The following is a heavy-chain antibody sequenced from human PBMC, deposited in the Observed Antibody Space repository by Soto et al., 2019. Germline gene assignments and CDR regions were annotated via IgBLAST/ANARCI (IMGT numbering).Heavy chain of an antibody. J-gene: IGHJ6*02. CDR1: GFPFSSYG. CDR2: VSGSGGSV. V-gene: IGHV3-23*01. CDR3: AKGSVVGADYSYGMDV. Sequence: PGWSLRLSCSAAGFPFSSYGMSWVRQAPGKGLEWVSAVSGSGGSVYYADSVRGRFTISRDNSKNTPYLQVNSLRAEDTAIYYCAKGSVVGADYSYGMDVWGQGNTVSVYS. D-gene: IGHD2-2*01.